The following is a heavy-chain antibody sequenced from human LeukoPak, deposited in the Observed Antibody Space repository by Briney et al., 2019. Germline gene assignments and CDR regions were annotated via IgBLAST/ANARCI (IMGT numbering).Heavy chain of an antibody. V-gene: IGHV3-11*01. CDR2: TSSSGSTI. CDR3: ARRRDFFDY. CDR1: GFTLSDYY. J-gene: IGHJ4*01. Sequence: PGGSLRLSCAASGFTLSDYYMSWIRQAPGKGLEWVSYTSSSGSTIDYADSVKGRFTISRDNAKNSLYLQMSSLRAEYTAVYYRARRRDFFDYWGHGTLVTVSS.